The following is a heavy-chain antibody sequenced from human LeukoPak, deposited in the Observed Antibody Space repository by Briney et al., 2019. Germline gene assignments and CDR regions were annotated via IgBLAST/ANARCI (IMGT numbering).Heavy chain of an antibody. CDR1: GGSFSGYY. J-gene: IGHJ4*02. D-gene: IGHD3-22*01. Sequence: SETLSLTCAVYGGSFSGYYCNWIRQPPGKGLEWIGEINHSGSTNYNPSLKSRVTISVDTSKNQFSLKLSSVTAADTAVYYCARGGGYYYDSSGYQNFDYWGQGTLVTVSS. V-gene: IGHV4-34*01. CDR2: INHSGST. CDR3: ARGGGYYYDSSGYQNFDY.